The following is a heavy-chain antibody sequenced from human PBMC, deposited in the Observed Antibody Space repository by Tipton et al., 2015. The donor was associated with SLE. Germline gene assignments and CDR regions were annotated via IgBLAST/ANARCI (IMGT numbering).Heavy chain of an antibody. CDR1: GGSITSSSYF. V-gene: IGHV4-39*07. CDR2: INTGGGT. CDR3: AGRGDLVVVTSYLDY. D-gene: IGHD2-21*02. J-gene: IGHJ4*02. Sequence: TLYLTCTVSGGSITSSSYFWGWIRQSPGKGLEWIGNINTGGGTYRNPSLMSRVTISVDPSNNQFSLRLTSVTAADTAVYYCAGRGDLVVVTSYLDYWGQGTLVSVSS.